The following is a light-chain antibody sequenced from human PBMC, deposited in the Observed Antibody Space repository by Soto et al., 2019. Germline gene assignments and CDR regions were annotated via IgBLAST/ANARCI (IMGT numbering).Light chain of an antibody. CDR1: QNVSSSY. CDR2: GAS. V-gene: IGKV3-20*01. J-gene: IGKJ1*01. Sequence: EIVLTQSPGTLSLSPGERATLSCRASQNVSSSYLAWYQQKPGQAPRLLIYGASSRATGIPDRFSGSGSGTDLTLTISKLERQDFSVYYCQQYRHSPPRPFGQGSKVELK. CDR3: QQYRHSPPRP.